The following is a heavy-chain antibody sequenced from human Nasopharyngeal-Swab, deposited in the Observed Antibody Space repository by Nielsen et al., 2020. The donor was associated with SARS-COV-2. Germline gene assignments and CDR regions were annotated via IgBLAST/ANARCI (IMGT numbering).Heavy chain of an antibody. CDR2: INHSGST. V-gene: IGHV4-34*01. J-gene: IGHJ4*02. CDR3: ARGNGAFDY. Sequence: SQTLSLTCAVYGGSFSGYYWSWIRQPPGKGLEWIGEINHSGSTNYNPSLKSRVTISVDTSKNQFSLKLSSVTAADTAVYYCARGNGAFDYWDQGTLVTVSS. D-gene: IGHD4-17*01. CDR1: GGSFSGYY.